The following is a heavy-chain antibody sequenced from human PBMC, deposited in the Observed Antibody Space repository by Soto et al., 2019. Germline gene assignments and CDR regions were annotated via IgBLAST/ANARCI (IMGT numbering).Heavy chain of an antibody. D-gene: IGHD6-19*01. V-gene: IGHV4-39*01. CDR3: ALIPPIEVAGPDF. CDR1: GGSLGGSPYH. Sequence: SETLSLTCTVSGGSLGGSPYHWGWIRQPPGKGLEWIGSIDDGAKVYYNPSLRGRVTLFVDTSKNQFSLNLKSVTATDTAVYYCALIPPIEVAGPDFWGQGTLVTVSS. J-gene: IGHJ4*02. CDR2: IDDGAKV.